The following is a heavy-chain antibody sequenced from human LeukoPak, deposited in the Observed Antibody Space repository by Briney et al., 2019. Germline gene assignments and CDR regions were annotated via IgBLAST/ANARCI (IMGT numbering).Heavy chain of an antibody. V-gene: IGHV3-21*01. CDR3: AKDSYYDFWSGYHTNDYYYYYYMDV. Sequence: PGGALRLSCAASGFTFSSYWMSWVRQAPGKGLEWVSSISSSSSYIYYADSVKGRFTISRDNAKNSLYLQMNSLRAEDTAVYYCAKDSYYDFWSGYHTNDYYYYYYMDVWGKGTTVTVSS. CDR2: ISSSSSYI. D-gene: IGHD3-3*01. CDR1: GFTFSSYW. J-gene: IGHJ6*03.